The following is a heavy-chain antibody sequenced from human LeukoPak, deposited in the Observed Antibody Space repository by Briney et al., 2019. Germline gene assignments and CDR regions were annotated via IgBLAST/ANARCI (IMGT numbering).Heavy chain of an antibody. V-gene: IGHV4-30-4*01. CDR1: GGSISSGDYY. Sequence: SETLSLTCTVSGGSISSGDYYWSWIRQPPGKGLGWIGYIYYSGSTYYNPSLKSRVTISVDTSKNQFSLKLSSVTAADTAVYYCATGGKYYDFWSGLVFDYWGQGTLVTVSS. D-gene: IGHD3-3*01. J-gene: IGHJ4*02. CDR2: IYYSGST. CDR3: ATGGKYYDFWSGLVFDY.